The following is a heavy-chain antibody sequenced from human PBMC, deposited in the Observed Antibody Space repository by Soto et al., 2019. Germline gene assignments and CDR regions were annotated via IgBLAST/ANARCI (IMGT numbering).Heavy chain of an antibody. CDR2: IYYSGST. CDR3: ERDPIGGFDY. Sequence: PSETLSLTCTVSGGSISSYYWSWIRQPPGKGLEWIGYIYYSGSTNYNPSLKSRVTISVDTSKNQFSLKLSSVTAADTAVYYCERDPIGGFDYWGQGTLVTVSS. J-gene: IGHJ4*02. CDR1: GGSISSYY. D-gene: IGHD3-16*01. V-gene: IGHV4-59*01.